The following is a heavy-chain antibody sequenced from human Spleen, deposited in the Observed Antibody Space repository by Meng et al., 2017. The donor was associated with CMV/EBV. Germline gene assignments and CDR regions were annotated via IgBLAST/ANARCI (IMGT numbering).Heavy chain of an antibody. J-gene: IGHJ4*02. CDR3: ARDLTYYDILTGYYTRYYFDY. V-gene: IGHV1-2*02. D-gene: IGHD3-9*01. CDR2: INPNSGDT. Sequence: ASVKVSCKASGYTFTGYYMHWVRQAPGQGLEWMGWINPNSGDTNYAQKFQDRVSMTRDTSISTAYMELSRLRSDDTAVYYCARDLTYYDILTGYYTRYYFDYWGQGTLVTVSS. CDR1: GYTFTGYY.